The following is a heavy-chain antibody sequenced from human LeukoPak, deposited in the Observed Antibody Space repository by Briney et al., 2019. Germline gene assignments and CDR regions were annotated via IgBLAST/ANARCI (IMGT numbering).Heavy chain of an antibody. J-gene: IGHJ6*03. V-gene: IGHV4-39*07. CDR2: IYSSGNT. CDR3: ARVRGSSGSYEYYHYMDV. CDR1: GASISSSNYY. D-gene: IGHD1-26*01. Sequence: SETLSLTCAVSGASISSSNYYWGWVRQSPGKGLEWIGNIYSSGNTYYNASLKSRVTMYIDTSKNQFSLKLSSVTAADTAVYYCARVRGSSGSYEYYHYMDVWGKGTTVTISS.